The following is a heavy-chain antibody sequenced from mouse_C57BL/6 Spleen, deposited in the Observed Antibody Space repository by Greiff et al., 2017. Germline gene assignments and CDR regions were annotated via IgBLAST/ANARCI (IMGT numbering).Heavy chain of an antibody. CDR3: AKNFGYYKDYYAMDY. Sequence: VHLVESGPGLVQPSQSLSITCTVSGFSLTSYGVHWVRQPPGKGLEWLGVIWSGGSTDYNAAFISRLSISKDNSKSQVFFKMNSLQADDTAIYYCAKNFGYYKDYYAMDYWGQGTSVTVSS. J-gene: IGHJ4*01. V-gene: IGHV2-4*01. CDR2: IWSGGST. CDR1: GFSLTSYG. D-gene: IGHD2-3*01.